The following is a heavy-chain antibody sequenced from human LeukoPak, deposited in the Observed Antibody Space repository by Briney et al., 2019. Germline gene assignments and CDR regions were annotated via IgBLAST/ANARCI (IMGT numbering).Heavy chain of an antibody. D-gene: IGHD3-9*01. J-gene: IGHJ4*02. CDR2: MNPNSGDT. CDR3: ARGGCRVLRYFDY. V-gene: IGHV1-8*01. Sequence: ASVKVSCKASGYTFTSYDINWVRQAAGQGLEGMGWMNPNSGDTGYAQKFQGRVTMTRNTSISTAYMELSSLRSEDTAVYYCARGGCRVLRYFDYWGQGTLVTVSS. CDR1: GYTFTSYD.